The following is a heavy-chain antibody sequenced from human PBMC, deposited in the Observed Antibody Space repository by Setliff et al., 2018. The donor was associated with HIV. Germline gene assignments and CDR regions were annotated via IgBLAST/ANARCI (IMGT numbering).Heavy chain of an antibody. D-gene: IGHD3-3*01. CDR3: ARDVMEWFGNYFDN. V-gene: IGHV4-61*09. J-gene: IGHJ4*02. Sequence: PSETLSLTCTVSGGSISSGSDYWSWIRQPAGKGLEWIGQIHISGTTNYNPSLKGRVTISIDTSKHQFSLKLTSVTAADTAVYYCARDVMEWFGNYFDNWGQGALVTVSS. CDR2: IHISGTT. CDR1: GGSISSGSDY.